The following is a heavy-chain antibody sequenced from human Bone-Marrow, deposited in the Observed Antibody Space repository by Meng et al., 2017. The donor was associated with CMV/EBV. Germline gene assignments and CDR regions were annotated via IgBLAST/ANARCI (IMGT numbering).Heavy chain of an antibody. CDR2: ISYDGSNK. Sequence: GESLKISCTASGFTFGDYAMSWVRQAPGKGLEWVAVISYDGSNKYYADSVKGRFTISRDNSKNTLYLQMNSLRAEDTAVYYCARDRCSSTSCYRTVGYYYGMDVWGQGTTVTVSS. CDR3: ARDRCSSTSCYRTVGYYYGMDV. CDR1: GFTFGDYA. J-gene: IGHJ6*02. D-gene: IGHD2-2*02. V-gene: IGHV3-30*04.